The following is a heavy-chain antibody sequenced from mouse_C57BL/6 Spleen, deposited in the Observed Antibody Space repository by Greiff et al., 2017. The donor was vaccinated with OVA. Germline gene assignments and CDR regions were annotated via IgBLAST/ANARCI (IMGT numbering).Heavy chain of an antibody. Sequence: EVQVVESGGGLVKPGGSLKLSCAASGFTFSSYAMSWVRQTPEKRLEWVATISDGGSYTYYPDNVKGRFTISRDNAKNNLYLQMSHLKSEDTAMYYCARDPTTVVAEGYFDVWGTGTTVTVSS. D-gene: IGHD1-1*01. CDR2: ISDGGSYT. V-gene: IGHV5-4*01. J-gene: IGHJ1*03. CDR1: GFTFSSYA. CDR3: ARDPTTVVAEGYFDV.